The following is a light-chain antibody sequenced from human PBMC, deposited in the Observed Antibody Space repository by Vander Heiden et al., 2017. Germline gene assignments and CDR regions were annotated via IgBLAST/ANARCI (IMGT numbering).Light chain of an antibody. Sequence: DIVLTQSPATLSLSPGERATLSCRASQSVSSNYVSWYQQKPGQAPRLLIYDASNRATGIPARFSGSGSGTDYTLTISSLEPEDFAVYYCQQRSNWPPLTFGGGTKVEIK. CDR3: QQRSNWPPLT. CDR2: DAS. J-gene: IGKJ4*01. CDR1: QSVSSN. V-gene: IGKV3-11*01.